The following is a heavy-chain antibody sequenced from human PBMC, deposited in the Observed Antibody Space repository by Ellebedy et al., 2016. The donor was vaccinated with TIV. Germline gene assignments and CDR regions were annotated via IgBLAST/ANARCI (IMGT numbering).Heavy chain of an antibody. Sequence: AASVKVSCKASGYTFTSYDINWARQATGQGLEWMGWMNPNSGNTGYAQKFQGRVTMTRNTSISTAYMELSSLRSEDTAVYYCARGFDGSGSYYYYGMDVWGQGTRVTVSS. J-gene: IGHJ6*02. CDR1: GYTFTSYD. V-gene: IGHV1-8*01. D-gene: IGHD3-10*01. CDR3: ARGFDGSGSYYYYGMDV. CDR2: MNPNSGNT.